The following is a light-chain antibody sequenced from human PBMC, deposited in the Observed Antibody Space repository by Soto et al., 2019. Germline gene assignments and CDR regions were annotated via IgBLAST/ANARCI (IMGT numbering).Light chain of an antibody. CDR2: LEGSGSY. CDR1: SVHSTYI. CDR3: ETWDTNPRV. V-gene: IGLV4-60*03. Sequence: QSVLTQSSSVSASLGSSVKLTCTLSSVHSTYIIAWHQQQPGKAPRYLMKLEGSGSYNTGSGVPDRFSGSSSGADRYLTLSNLQSEDEADYYCETWDTNPRVFGGGTKLTVL. J-gene: IGLJ3*02.